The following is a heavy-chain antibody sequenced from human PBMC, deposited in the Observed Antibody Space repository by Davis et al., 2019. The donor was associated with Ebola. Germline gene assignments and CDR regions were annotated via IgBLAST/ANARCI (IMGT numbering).Heavy chain of an antibody. CDR1: GYTFTGYY. V-gene: IGHV1-2*02. D-gene: IGHD6-19*01. CDR3: ARGGFGRGSGWSLGDY. J-gene: IGHJ4*02. CDR2: INPNSGGT. Sequence: AASVKVSCKASGYTFTGYYMHWVRQAPGQGLEWMGWINPNSGGTNSAQKFQGRVTMTRDTSISTAYMELSRLRSDDTAVYYCARGGFGRGSGWSLGDYWGQGTLVTVSS.